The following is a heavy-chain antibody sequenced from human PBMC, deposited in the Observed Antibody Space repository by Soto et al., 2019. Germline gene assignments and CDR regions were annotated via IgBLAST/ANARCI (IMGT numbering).Heavy chain of an antibody. J-gene: IGHJ5*02. V-gene: IGHV4-31*03. Sequence: QVQLQESGPGLVKPSQTLSLTCTVSVGSISSGGYYWSWIRQHPGKGLEWIGYIYYSGSTYYNPSLKSRVTISVDTSKNQFSLKLSSVTAADTAVYYCARESGSNWSWFDPWGQGTLVTVSS. CDR1: VGSISSGGYY. D-gene: IGHD1-20*01. CDR3: ARESGSNWSWFDP. CDR2: IYYSGST.